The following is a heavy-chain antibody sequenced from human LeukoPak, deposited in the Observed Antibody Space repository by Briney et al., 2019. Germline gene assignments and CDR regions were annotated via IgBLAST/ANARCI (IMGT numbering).Heavy chain of an antibody. V-gene: IGHV1-18*01. CDR1: GYTFTSYG. CDR3: AREPTGHWFDP. J-gene: IGHJ5*02. CDR2: ISAYNGNT. Sequence: ASVKVSCKASGYTFTSYGISWVRQAPGQGLEWMSWISAYNGNTNSAPKLRRRVTMTTNTSTTTSYQELSIMRSDTTALYYVAREPTGHWFDPWGQGTLVTVSS.